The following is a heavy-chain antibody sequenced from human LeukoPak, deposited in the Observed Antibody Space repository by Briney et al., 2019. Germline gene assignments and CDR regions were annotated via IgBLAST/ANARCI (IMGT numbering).Heavy chain of an antibody. CDR1: GFTFNTYS. Sequence: GGSLRLSCEASGFTFNTYSMNWARQAPGKGLEWVSSIDSSGGYMFYADSVKGRFIISRDNAKDSLYLQMSSLRAEDTAVYYCASGYDYLDYWGQGTLVTVS. J-gene: IGHJ4*02. CDR2: IDSSGGYM. CDR3: ASGYDYLDY. V-gene: IGHV3-21*06. D-gene: IGHD6-13*01.